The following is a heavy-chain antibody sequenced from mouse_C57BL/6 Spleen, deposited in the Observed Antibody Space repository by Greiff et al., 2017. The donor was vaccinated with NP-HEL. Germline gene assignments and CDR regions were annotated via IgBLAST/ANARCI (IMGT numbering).Heavy chain of an antibody. Sequence: QVQLQQPGAELVRPGTSVKLSCKASGYTFTSYWMHWVKQRPGQGLEWIGVIDPSDSYTNYNQKFKGKATLTADTSSSTAYMQLSSLTSEDSAVYYCAGSTMITTTGMDYWGQGTSVTVSS. CDR3: AGSTMITTTGMDY. J-gene: IGHJ4*01. CDR2: IDPSDSYT. CDR1: GYTFTSYW. V-gene: IGHV1-59*01. D-gene: IGHD2-4*01.